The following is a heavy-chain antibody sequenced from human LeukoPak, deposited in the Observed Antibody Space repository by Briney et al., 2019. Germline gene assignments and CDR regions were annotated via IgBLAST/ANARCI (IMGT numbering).Heavy chain of an antibody. V-gene: IGHV6-1*01. Sequence: SQTLSLTCAISGDSVSSNSAAWNWIRQSPSRGLEWLGRTYYRSKWYNDYAVSVKSRITINPDTSKNQFSLQLNSVTPEDTAVYYCAGLLWFGELSVFDPWGQGILVTVSS. CDR2: TYYRSKWYN. J-gene: IGHJ5*02. D-gene: IGHD3-10*01. CDR1: GDSVSSNSAA. CDR3: AGLLWFGELSVFDP.